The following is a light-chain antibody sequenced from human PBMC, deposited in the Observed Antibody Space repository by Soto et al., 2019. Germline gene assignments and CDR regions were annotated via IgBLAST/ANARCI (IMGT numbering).Light chain of an antibody. CDR1: QSVNGW. Sequence: DIHMTQSPSTLSASLGDRVTSTCRASQSVNGWFAWYQQNPGKAPKLLINQASSLESGVPSRFSGSGSGTEFPLTISSLQPDDFATYYCQHFNSSPWTFGQGTKVDIK. V-gene: IGKV1-5*03. J-gene: IGKJ1*01. CDR2: QAS. CDR3: QHFNSSPWT.